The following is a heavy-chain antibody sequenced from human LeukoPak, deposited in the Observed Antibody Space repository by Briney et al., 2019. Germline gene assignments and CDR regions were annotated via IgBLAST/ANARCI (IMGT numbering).Heavy chain of an antibody. Sequence: GGSLRLSCAASGFTFSSYAMSWVRQAPGKGLEWVSAFSGGGGSTYYADSVKGRFTISRDNSKNTLYLQMNSLRAEDTAICYCAKGYSYGHFDYWGPGNPGHRLL. CDR2: FSGGGGST. J-gene: IGHJ4*02. D-gene: IGHD5-18*01. CDR1: GFTFSSYA. CDR3: AKGYSYGHFDY. V-gene: IGHV3-23*01.